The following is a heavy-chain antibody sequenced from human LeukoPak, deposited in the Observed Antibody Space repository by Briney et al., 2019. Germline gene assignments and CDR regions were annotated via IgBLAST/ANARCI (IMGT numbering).Heavy chain of an antibody. J-gene: IGHJ5*02. D-gene: IGHD6-19*01. CDR1: GGSFSGYY. V-gene: IGHV4-34*01. CDR2: INHSGST. CDR3: ARRYSSGWYVWFDP. Sequence: NSSETLSLTCAVYGGSFSGYYWSWIRQPPGKGLEWTGEINHSGSTNYNPSLKSRVTISVDTSKNQFSLKLSSVTAADTAVYYCARRYSSGWYVWFDPWGQGTLVTVSS.